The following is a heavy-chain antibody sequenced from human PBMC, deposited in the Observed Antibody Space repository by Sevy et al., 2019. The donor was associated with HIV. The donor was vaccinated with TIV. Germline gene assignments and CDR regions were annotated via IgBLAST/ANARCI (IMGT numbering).Heavy chain of an antibody. CDR1: GYTFTGYY. CDR3: AREQYYYDRGNGMDV. CDR2: INPNGGGT. D-gene: IGHD3-22*01. V-gene: IGHV1-2*02. Sequence: ASVKVSCKASGYTFTGYYMHWVRQAPGQGLEWMGWINPNGGGTDYAQKFQGRVTMTLDTSISTAYMELYRLTSDDTAVYYCAREQYYYDRGNGMDVWGQGTTVTVSS. J-gene: IGHJ6*02.